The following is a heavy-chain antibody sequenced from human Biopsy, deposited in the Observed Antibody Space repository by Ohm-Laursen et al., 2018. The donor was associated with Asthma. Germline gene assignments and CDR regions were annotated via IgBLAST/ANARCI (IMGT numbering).Heavy chain of an antibody. CDR3: AKELFPGWELRRGPDS. J-gene: IGHJ4*02. Sequence: SLRLSCAASGFTFSSYVMHWVRQAPGKGLEWVAVISFDGSNEDYADSVKGRFTISRDNSKNTLFLEMDSLRPEDTAVYYCAKELFPGWELRRGPDSWGQGTLVTVSS. CDR2: ISFDGSNE. V-gene: IGHV3-30*18. CDR1: GFTFSSYV. D-gene: IGHD1-26*01.